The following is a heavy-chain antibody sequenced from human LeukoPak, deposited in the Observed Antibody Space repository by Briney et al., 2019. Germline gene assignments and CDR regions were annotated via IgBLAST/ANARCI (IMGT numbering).Heavy chain of an antibody. J-gene: IGHJ3*02. CDR3: AKSNGYGLVDI. Sequence: SETLSLTCTVSGGSITNYYWSWIRQPPGKGLEWIGYISYSGSTNYNPSLKSRVSMSVDTSTNQFSLKLSSVTAADTAVYYCAKSNGYGLVDIWGQGTMVTVSS. D-gene: IGHD3-10*01. V-gene: IGHV4-59*12. CDR2: ISYSGST. CDR1: GGSITNYY.